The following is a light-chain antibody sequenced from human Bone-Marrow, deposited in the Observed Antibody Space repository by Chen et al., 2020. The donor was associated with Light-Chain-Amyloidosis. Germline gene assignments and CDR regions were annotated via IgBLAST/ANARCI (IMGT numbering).Light chain of an antibody. CDR3: QVWDSSSDHWV. Sequence: SYVLTQPPSVSVAPGQTSRITCGGNNIGSKSVHWYQQKPGHAPVLVVYDESGRPTGIPERISGSNARNTATLTISRVEAGDEADYYCQVWDSSSDHWVFGGGTKLPVL. CDR2: DES. V-gene: IGLV3-21*02. CDR1: NIGSKS. J-gene: IGLJ3*02.